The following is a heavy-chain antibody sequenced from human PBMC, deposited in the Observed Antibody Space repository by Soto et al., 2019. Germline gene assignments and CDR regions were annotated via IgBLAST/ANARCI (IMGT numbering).Heavy chain of an antibody. J-gene: IGHJ4*02. V-gene: IGHV3-21*01. D-gene: IGHD4-17*01. CDR3: ARGYGELDY. Sequence: EVQLVESGGGLVKPGGSLRLSCVASGFTFNTYTMKWVRQAPGKGLEWVSSISSSSGYIFYADSVKGRFTISRDNAKNSLYLQVDSLRAEDTAVYYCARGYGELDYWGQGTLVTVSS. CDR1: GFTFNTYT. CDR2: ISSSSGYI.